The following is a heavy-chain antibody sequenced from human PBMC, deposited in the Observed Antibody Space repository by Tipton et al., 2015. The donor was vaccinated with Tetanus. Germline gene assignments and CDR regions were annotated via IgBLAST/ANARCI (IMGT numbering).Heavy chain of an antibody. D-gene: IGHD2-8*01. Sequence: LRLSCSVSGGSINPYYWSWIRQPPGKGLEWIGNIYSSGSTYYNPSLKSRVTIPVDTSRNQFSLRLKSVTPADTAMYYCARDHRLSASYAGWFDPWGQGALVTVSS. V-gene: IGHV4-59*01. CDR2: IYSSGST. CDR1: GGSINPYY. CDR3: ARDHRLSASYAGWFDP. J-gene: IGHJ5*02.